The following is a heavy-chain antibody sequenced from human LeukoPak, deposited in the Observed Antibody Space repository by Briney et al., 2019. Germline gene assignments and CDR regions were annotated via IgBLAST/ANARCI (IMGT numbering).Heavy chain of an antibody. V-gene: IGHV3-53*01. J-gene: IGHJ4*02. D-gene: IGHD3-3*01. CDR1: GFTVSNSY. Sequence: PGGSLRLSCAASGFTVSNSYMSWVRQAPGKGLEWVSVIYSGGSTYYADSVKGRFTISRDNSKNTLYLQMNSLRAEDTAVYYCARDWSHRCFDYWGQGTLVTVSS. CDR3: ARDWSHRCFDY. CDR2: IYSGGST.